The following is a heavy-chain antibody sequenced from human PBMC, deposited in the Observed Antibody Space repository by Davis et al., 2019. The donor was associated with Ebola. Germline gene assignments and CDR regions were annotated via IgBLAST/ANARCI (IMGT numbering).Heavy chain of an antibody. CDR3: ARGLERRPLYFDY. Sequence: PSETLSLTCAVYGGSFSGYYWSWIRQPPGKGLEWVGEINHSGSTNYNPSLKSRVTISVDTSKNQFSLKLSSVTAADTAVYYCARGLERRPLYFDYWGQGTLVTVSS. D-gene: IGHD1-1*01. V-gene: IGHV4-34*01. CDR1: GGSFSGYY. CDR2: INHSGST. J-gene: IGHJ4*02.